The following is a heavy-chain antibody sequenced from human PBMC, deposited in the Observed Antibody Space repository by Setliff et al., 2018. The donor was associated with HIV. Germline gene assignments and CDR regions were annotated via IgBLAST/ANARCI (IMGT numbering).Heavy chain of an antibody. CDR2: IYYSGST. D-gene: IGHD4-4*01. Sequence: SETLSLTCTVSGGSISSSSYYWGWLRQPPGKGLEWIGSIYYSGSTYYNPSLKSRVTISVGTSKNQFSLKLSSVTAADTAVYYCARLTTVTNYYYYYMDVWGKGTTVTVSS. V-gene: IGHV4-39*01. J-gene: IGHJ6*03. CDR3: ARLTTVTNYYYYYMDV. CDR1: GGSISSSSYY.